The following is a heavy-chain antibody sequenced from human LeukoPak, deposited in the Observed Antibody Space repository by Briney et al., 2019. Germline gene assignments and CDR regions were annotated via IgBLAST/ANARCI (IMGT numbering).Heavy chain of an antibody. CDR2: IIPIFGTA. CDR3: ASPYRTYYYGSGSFDY. J-gene: IGHJ4*02. Sequence: ASVKVSCKASGGTFSSYAISWVRQAPGQRLEWMGGIIPIFGTANYAQKLQGRVTITADESTSTAYMELSSLRSEDTAVYYCASPYRTYYYGSGSFDYWGQGTLVTVSS. CDR1: GGTFSSYA. D-gene: IGHD3-10*01. V-gene: IGHV1-69*01.